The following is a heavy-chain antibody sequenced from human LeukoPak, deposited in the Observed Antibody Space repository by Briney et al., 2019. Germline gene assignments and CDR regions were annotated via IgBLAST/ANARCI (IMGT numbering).Heavy chain of an antibody. J-gene: IGHJ4*02. V-gene: IGHV3-30*04. CDR2: ISYDGSDQ. D-gene: IGHD6-6*01. CDR3: ARGIAARPDFDY. Sequence: GGSLRLSCAATGYTFSNNAMHWVRQAPGKGLEWVAVISYDGSDQRYADSVKGRFTISRDNSKNTLYLQMNSLRAEDTAVYYCARGIAARPDFDYWGQGTLVTVSS. CDR1: GYTFSNNA.